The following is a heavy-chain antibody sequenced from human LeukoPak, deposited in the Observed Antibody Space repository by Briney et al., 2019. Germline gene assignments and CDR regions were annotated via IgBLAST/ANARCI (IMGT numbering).Heavy chain of an antibody. CDR3: ARVGSSGPEDDY. CDR1: GFTFSSYA. Sequence: GGSLRLSCAASGFTFSSYAMHWVRQDPGKGLEWVAVISYDGSNKYYADSVKGRFTISRDNSKNTLYLQMNSLRAEDTAVYYCARVGSSGPEDDYWGQGTLVTVSS. CDR2: ISYDGSNK. D-gene: IGHD6-19*01. J-gene: IGHJ4*02. V-gene: IGHV3-30*04.